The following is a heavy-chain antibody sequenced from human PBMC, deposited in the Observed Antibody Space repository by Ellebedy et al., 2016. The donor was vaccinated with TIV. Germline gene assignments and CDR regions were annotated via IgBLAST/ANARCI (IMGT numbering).Heavy chain of an antibody. J-gene: IGHJ4*02. Sequence: GESLKISCAASGFTVSSHYMSWVRQAPGKGLAWVSVFYLGGSTYYADSVRGRFTISRDNSKNTVYLQRNSLRVEDTAVYYCARGDGYNYWVYWGQGTLVTVSS. CDR2: FYLGGST. CDR1: GFTVSSHY. D-gene: IGHD5-24*01. V-gene: IGHV3-53*01. CDR3: ARGDGYNYWVY.